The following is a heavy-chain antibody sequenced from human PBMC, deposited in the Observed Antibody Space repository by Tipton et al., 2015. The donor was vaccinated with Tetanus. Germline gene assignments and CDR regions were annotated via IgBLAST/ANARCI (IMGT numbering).Heavy chain of an antibody. Sequence: TLSLTCTVSGGSMSSSDYYWDWIRQPPGKGLEWIGSISHSGRTYYNPSLKSRVTMSVDTSKTHFSLRLRSVTAADTAAYYCARDLAVAFDRWGRGTLVTVSS. CDR2: ISHSGRT. CDR3: ARDLAVAFDR. V-gene: IGHV4-39*02. J-gene: IGHJ5*02. D-gene: IGHD3-3*02. CDR1: GGSMSSSDYY.